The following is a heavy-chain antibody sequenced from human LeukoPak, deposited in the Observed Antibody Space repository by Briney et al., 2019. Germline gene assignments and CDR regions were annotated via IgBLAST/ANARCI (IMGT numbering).Heavy chain of an antibody. CDR3: APPRGDSSGRDY. CDR2: ISGSGGST. J-gene: IGHJ4*02. V-gene: IGHV3-23*01. Sequence: PGGSLRLSCAASGFTFTSYAMSWVRQAPGKGLEWVSAISGSGGSTYYADSVKGRFTISRDNSKNTLYLQMNSLRAEDTAVYYCAPPRGDSSGRDYWGQGTLVTVSS. CDR1: GFTFTSYA. D-gene: IGHD6-19*01.